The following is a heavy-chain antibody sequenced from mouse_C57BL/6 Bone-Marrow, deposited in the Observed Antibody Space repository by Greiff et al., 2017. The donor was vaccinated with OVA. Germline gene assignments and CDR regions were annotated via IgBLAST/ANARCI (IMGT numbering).Heavy chain of an antibody. CDR2: ISYDGSN. J-gene: IGHJ3*01. D-gene: IGHD2-1*01. CDR1: GYSITSGYY. Sequence: EVQRVESGPGLVKPSQSLSLTCSVTGYSITSGYYWNWIRQFPGNKLEWMGYISYDGSNNYNPSLKNRISITRDTSKNQFFLKLNSVTTEDTATYYCARDGGYYGNPAWFAYWGQGTLVTVSA. V-gene: IGHV3-6*01. CDR3: ARDGGYYGNPAWFAY.